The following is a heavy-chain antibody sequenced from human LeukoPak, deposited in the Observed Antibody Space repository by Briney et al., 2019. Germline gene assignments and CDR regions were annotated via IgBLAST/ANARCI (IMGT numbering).Heavy chain of an antibody. CDR1: GFTFYNCD. J-gene: IGHJ3*02. CDR2: IGTGTDT. Sequence: GGSLRLSCAASGFTFYNCDMHWVRQAPGKGLEWVSHIGTGTDTHYSGSVRGRFTISRENAKNSLYLHMNSLRAGDTAIYYCARDRRADYGRNDDAFDIWGQGTMVTV. D-gene: IGHD4-17*01. CDR3: ARDRRADYGRNDDAFDI. V-gene: IGHV3-13*01.